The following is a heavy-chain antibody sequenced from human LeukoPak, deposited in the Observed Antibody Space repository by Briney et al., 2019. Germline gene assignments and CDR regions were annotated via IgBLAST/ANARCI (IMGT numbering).Heavy chain of an antibody. CDR2: IYHSGST. V-gene: IGHV4-38-2*02. D-gene: IGHD5-18*01. CDR1: GYSISSGYY. J-gene: IGHJ4*02. CDR3: ARDKDTAMVLFDY. Sequence: PSETLSLTCAVSGYSISSGYYWGWIRQPPGKGLEWIGSIYHSGSTYYNPSLKSRVTISVDTSKNQFTLKLSSVTAADTAVHYCARDKDTAMVLFDYWGQGTLVTVSS.